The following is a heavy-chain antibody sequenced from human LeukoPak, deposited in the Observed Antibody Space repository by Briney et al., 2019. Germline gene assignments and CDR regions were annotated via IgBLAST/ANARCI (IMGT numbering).Heavy chain of an antibody. CDR1: GGAFSGYY. D-gene: IGHD3-3*01. V-gene: IGHV4-34*01. J-gene: IGHJ4*02. CDR3: ARIRTAGDDFWSGYPHFDY. Sequence: SETLSLTCAVYGGAFSGYYWSWIRQPPGKGLEWIGEINHSGSTNYNPSLKSRVTISVDTSKNQFSLKLSSVTAADTAVYYCARIRTAGDDFWSGYPHFDYWGQGTLVTISS. CDR2: INHSGST.